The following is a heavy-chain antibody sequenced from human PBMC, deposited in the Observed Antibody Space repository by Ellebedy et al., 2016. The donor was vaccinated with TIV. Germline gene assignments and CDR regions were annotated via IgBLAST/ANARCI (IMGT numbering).Heavy chain of an antibody. CDR3: TRGHGSPNSGWGMDV. J-gene: IGHJ6*02. CDR2: IDWDGGIT. CDR1: GFPFDDFS. D-gene: IGHD7-27*01. V-gene: IGHV3-20*04. Sequence: GGSLRLSCAASGFPFDDFSMHWVRQAPGKGLEWVSVIDWDGGITHYADSVKGRFTVSRDNAKNSLYLQMNSLRAEDTAVYYCTRGHGSPNSGWGMDVWGQGTTVTVSS.